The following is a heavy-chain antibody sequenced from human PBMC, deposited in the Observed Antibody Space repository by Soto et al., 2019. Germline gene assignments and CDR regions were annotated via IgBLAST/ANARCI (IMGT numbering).Heavy chain of an antibody. J-gene: IGHJ5*02. CDR1: GGSISSYY. CDR3: ARHPYYGEAQEGCFDP. D-gene: IGHD4-17*01. V-gene: IGHV4-59*08. CDR2: IYYRGST. Sequence: QVQLQESGPGLVKPSETLSLTCTVSGGSISSYYWSWIRQPPGKGLEWIGYIYYRGSTNYNPSLKSRVTISVDTSTNQFSLKLSSVTAADTAVYYCARHPYYGEAQEGCFDPWGQGTLVTVSS.